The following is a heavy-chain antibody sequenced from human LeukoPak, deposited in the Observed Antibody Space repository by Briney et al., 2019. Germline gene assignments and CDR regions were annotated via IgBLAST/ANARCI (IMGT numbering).Heavy chain of an antibody. Sequence: PGGSLRLSCAASEFTFSDYYMNWIRQAPGKGLEWVSYISSSGSTIYYADSVKGRFSISRDNAKKSLYLQMNSLRAEDTAVYYCARDRGSYGEGAFDIWGHGTMVTVSS. J-gene: IGHJ3*02. CDR2: ISSSGSTI. CDR3: ARDRGSYGEGAFDI. D-gene: IGHD4-17*01. CDR1: EFTFSDYY. V-gene: IGHV3-11*01.